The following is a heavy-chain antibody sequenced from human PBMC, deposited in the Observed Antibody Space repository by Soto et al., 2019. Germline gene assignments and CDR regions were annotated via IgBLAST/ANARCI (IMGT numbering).Heavy chain of an antibody. CDR3: ARAREQGSADY. Sequence: EVQLVESGGGLVQPGGSLRLSCTASGFMFSNYWMSWVRQPPGKGLEWVANIKADGSDKYYVDSMRGRFTITRDNAKNSLYLQLTSVRADDTAVYYCARAREQGSADYWGQGTLVTVSS. CDR2: IKADGSDK. D-gene: IGHD1-1*01. J-gene: IGHJ4*02. V-gene: IGHV3-7*01. CDR1: GFMFSNYW.